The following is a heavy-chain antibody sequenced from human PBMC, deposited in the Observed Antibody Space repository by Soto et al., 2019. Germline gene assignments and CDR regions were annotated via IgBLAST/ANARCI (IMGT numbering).Heavy chain of an antibody. CDR2: IYYSGRT. V-gene: IGHV4-39*01. D-gene: IGHD4-17*01. CDR3: ARHGNTVTTGYYYGMDV. CDR1: GASISSSNYY. Sequence: SETLSLTCTVSGASISSSNYYWGWIRQPPGRGLEWIGTIYYSGRTYYNPYLKSRVTTSVNTSKNQFSLKLSAVTATDTAVYYCARHGNTVTTGYYYGMDVWGQGTTVTVSS. J-gene: IGHJ6*02.